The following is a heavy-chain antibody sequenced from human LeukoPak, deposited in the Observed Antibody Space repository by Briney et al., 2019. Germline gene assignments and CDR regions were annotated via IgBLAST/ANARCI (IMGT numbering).Heavy chain of an antibody. Sequence: GGSLRLSCAASGVTFSSYSMNWVRQAPGKGLEGVSSISSSSSYIYYADSVKGRFTISRDNAKNSLYLQMNSLRAEDTAVYYCARDKEDYDILTGYYLGYWGQGTLVTVSS. J-gene: IGHJ4*02. CDR2: ISSSSSYI. CDR3: ARDKEDYDILTGYYLGY. V-gene: IGHV3-21*01. CDR1: GVTFSSYS. D-gene: IGHD3-9*01.